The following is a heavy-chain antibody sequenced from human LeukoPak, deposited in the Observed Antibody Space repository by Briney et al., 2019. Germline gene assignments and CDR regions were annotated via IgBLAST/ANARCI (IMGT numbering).Heavy chain of an antibody. CDR1: GGSISSYY. D-gene: IGHD3-22*01. V-gene: IGHV4-59*12. CDR2: IYYRGST. CDR3: ARDASYYYDSSGYVGY. J-gene: IGHJ4*02. Sequence: PSETLSLTCTVSGGSISSYYWSWIRQPPGKGLEWIGYIYYRGSTNYNPSLKSGVTISVDTSKNQFSLKLSSVPAAATAVYSCARDASYYYDSSGYVGYWGQGTLVTASS.